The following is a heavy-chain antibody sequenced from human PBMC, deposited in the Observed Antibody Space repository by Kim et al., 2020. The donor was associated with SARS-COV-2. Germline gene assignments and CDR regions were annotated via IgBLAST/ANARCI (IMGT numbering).Heavy chain of an antibody. Sequence: GGSLRLSCAASGFTFSSYGMHWVRQAPGKGLEWVAVISYDGSNKYYADSVKGRFTISRDNSKNTLYLQMNSLRAEDTAVYYCAKDGWSEWLLRYYFDYWGQGTLVTVSS. CDR1: GFTFSSYG. V-gene: IGHV3-30*18. CDR2: ISYDGSNK. CDR3: AKDGWSEWLLRYYFDY. D-gene: IGHD3-3*01. J-gene: IGHJ4*02.